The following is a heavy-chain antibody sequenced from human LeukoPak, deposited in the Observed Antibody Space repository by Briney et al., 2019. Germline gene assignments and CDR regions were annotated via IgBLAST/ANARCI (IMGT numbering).Heavy chain of an antibody. D-gene: IGHD5-12*01. Sequence: ASVRVSCTASGYTFTSYGISWVRQAPGQGLEWMGWISAYNGNTNYAQKLQGRVTMTTDTSTSTAYMELRSLRSDDTAVYYCARGRRRGYSGYDFGYWGQGTLVTVSS. J-gene: IGHJ4*02. CDR3: ARGRRRGYSGYDFGY. CDR1: GYTFTSYG. V-gene: IGHV1-18*01. CDR2: ISAYNGNT.